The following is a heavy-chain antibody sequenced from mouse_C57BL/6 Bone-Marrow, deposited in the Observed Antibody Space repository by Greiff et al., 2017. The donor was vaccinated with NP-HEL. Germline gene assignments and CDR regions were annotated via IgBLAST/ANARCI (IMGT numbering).Heavy chain of an antibody. CDR2: IDPSDSYT. Sequence: VQLQQPGAELVRPGTSVKLSCKASGYTFTSYWMHWVKQRPGQGLEWIGVIDPSDSYTNYNQKFKGKATLTVDTSSSTAYMRLSSLTSEDSAVYYCARARGGLARFDYWGQGTTLTVSA. D-gene: IGHD3-1*01. V-gene: IGHV1-59*01. J-gene: IGHJ2*01. CDR1: GYTFTSYW. CDR3: ARARGGLARFDY.